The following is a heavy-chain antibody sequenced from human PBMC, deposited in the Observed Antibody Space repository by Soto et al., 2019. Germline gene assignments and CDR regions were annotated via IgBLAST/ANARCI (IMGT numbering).Heavy chain of an antibody. CDR1: GGSISSYY. CDR3: SRVWGGAFDF. V-gene: IGHV4-59*01. Sequence: QVQLQESGPGLVKPSETLSLTCTVSGGSISSYYWSWIRQPPGKGLEWIGYIYYRGSTNYNPSLQSRVTISVDTSKDQFSLKLGSVTAADTAMYYCSRVWGGAFDFWGRGTIVSVSS. D-gene: IGHD3-16*01. CDR2: IYYRGST. J-gene: IGHJ3*01.